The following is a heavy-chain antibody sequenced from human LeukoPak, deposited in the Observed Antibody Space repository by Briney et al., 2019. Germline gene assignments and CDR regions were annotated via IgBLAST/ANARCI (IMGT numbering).Heavy chain of an antibody. CDR3: ARDFAMTTVTTQVG. J-gene: IGHJ4*02. D-gene: IGHD4-17*01. CDR1: GYTFTSYG. Sequence: GASVKVSCKASGYTFTSYGISWVRQAPGQGLEWMGWISAYNGNTNYAQKLQGRVTMTTDTSTSTAYMELRSLRSDDTAVYYCARDFAMTTVTTQVGWGQGTLVTVSS. CDR2: ISAYNGNT. V-gene: IGHV1-18*01.